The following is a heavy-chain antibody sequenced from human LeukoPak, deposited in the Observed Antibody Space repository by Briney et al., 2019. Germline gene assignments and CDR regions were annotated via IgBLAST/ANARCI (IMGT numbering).Heavy chain of an antibody. CDR2: IYYSGGT. CDR1: GGSISSYY. J-gene: IGHJ3*02. Sequence: SETLSLTCTVSGGSISSYYWSWIRQPPGKGLEGIGYIYYSGGTNYNPSLKSRVTISVDTSKNQFSLKLSSVTAADTAVYYCAREDYGDYAETAFDIWGQGTMVTVSS. CDR3: AREDYGDYAETAFDI. D-gene: IGHD4-17*01. V-gene: IGHV4-59*01.